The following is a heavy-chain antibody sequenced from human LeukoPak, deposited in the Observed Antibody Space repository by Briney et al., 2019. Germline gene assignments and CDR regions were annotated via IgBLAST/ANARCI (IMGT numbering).Heavy chain of an antibody. Sequence: PSETLSRTCTVSGGSISSYYWSWIRQPPGKGLEWIGYIYYSGSTNYNPSLKSRVTISVDTSKNQFSLKLSSVTVADTAVYYCARVYGYFDYWGQGTLVTVSS. D-gene: IGHD3-16*01. CDR3: ARVYGYFDY. J-gene: IGHJ4*02. V-gene: IGHV4-59*01. CDR2: IYYSGST. CDR1: GGSISSYY.